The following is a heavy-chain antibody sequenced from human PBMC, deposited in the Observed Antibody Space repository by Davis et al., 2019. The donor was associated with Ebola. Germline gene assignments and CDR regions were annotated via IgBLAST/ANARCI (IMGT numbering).Heavy chain of an antibody. CDR3: ARDQRPYYDFWSGYSHMDV. D-gene: IGHD3-3*01. CDR1: GFTFSGHW. CDR2: IDDEGRST. Sequence: GESLKISCTASGFTFSGHWMHWVRQGPGKGLEWVSRIDDEGRSTIYADSIKGRFTISRDNSKNTLYLQMNSLRAEDTAVYYCARDQRPYYDFWSGYSHMDVWGQGTTVTVSS. V-gene: IGHV3-74*01. J-gene: IGHJ6*02.